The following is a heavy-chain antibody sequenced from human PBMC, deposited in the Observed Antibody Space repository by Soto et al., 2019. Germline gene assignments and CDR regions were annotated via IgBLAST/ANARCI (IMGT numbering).Heavy chain of an antibody. D-gene: IGHD3-10*01. Sequence: AGALRLSCAASGFTFSSYEMNWVRQAPGKGLEWVSYISSSGSTIYYADSVKGRFPISRDNAKNSLYLQMNSLRAEDTAVYYCARGRITMVRGATYFDYWGQGTLVTVSS. J-gene: IGHJ4*02. CDR3: ARGRITMVRGATYFDY. CDR2: ISSSGSTI. CDR1: GFTFSSYE. V-gene: IGHV3-48*03.